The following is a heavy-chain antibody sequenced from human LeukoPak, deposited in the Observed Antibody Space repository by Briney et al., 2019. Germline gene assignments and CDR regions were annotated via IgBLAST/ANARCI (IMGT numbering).Heavy chain of an antibody. V-gene: IGHV4-30-2*01. J-gene: IGHJ4*02. Sequence: TLSLTCAVSGGSISSGGYSWSWIRQPPGRGLEWIGYIYHSGSTYYNPSLKSRVTISVDRSKNQFSLKLSSVTAADTAVYYCARSSGYGSFDYWGQGTLVTVSS. D-gene: IGHD5-12*01. CDR2: IYHSGST. CDR1: GGSISSGGYS. CDR3: ARSSGYGSFDY.